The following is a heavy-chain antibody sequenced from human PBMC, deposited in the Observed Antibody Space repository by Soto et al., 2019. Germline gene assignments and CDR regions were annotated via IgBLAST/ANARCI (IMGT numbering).Heavy chain of an antibody. CDR2: IIPIFGTA. CDR3: ARGQGIAVAGLDY. Sequence: SVKVSSKAPGCTFSSYAISWVRQAPGQGLEWMGGIIPIFGTANYAQKFQGRVTITADESTSTAYMELSSLRSEDTAVYYCARGQGIAVAGLDYWGQGTLVTVSS. J-gene: IGHJ4*02. CDR1: GCTFSSYA. V-gene: IGHV1-69*13. D-gene: IGHD6-19*01.